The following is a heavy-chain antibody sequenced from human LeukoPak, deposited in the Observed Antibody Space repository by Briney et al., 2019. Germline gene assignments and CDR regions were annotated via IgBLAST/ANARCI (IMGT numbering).Heavy chain of an antibody. CDR2: ISGSGGST. Sequence: GGSLRLSCAASGFTFSSYAMSWVRQAPGKGLEWVSAISGSGGSTYYADSVKGRFTISRDNAKNSLYLQMNSLRAEDTAVYYCARGAYDSSGYPSGWGQGTLVTVSS. CDR1: GFTFSSYA. CDR3: ARGAYDSSGYPSG. J-gene: IGHJ4*02. V-gene: IGHV3-23*01. D-gene: IGHD3-22*01.